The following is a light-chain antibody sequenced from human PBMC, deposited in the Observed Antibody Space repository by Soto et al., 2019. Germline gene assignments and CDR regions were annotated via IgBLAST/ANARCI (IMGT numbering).Light chain of an antibody. J-gene: IGKJ1*01. CDR2: LGS. V-gene: IGKV2-28*01. CDR1: QSLLHSNGYNY. Sequence: DIVMTQSPLSLPVIPGEPASISCRSSQSLLHSNGYNYLDWYLQKPGQSPQLLIYLGSNRASGVPDRVSRSGSGKDFTLKISRVEAEDVGVYYSMQALQAPRTFRQGNRVKIX. CDR3: MQALQAPRT.